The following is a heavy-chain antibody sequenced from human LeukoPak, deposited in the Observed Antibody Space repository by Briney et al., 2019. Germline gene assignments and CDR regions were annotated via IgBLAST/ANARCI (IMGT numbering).Heavy chain of an antibody. Sequence: TGRSLRLSCAASGFTFSSYTMHWVRQAPGKGLEWVAVISYDGSNKYYTDSVKGRFTISRDNSKNTLYLQMNSLRAEDTAVYYCVRERVATIMDGYFQHWGQGTLVTVS. J-gene: IGHJ1*01. CDR3: VRERVATIMDGYFQH. CDR1: GFTFSSYT. CDR2: ISYDGSNK. D-gene: IGHD5-12*01. V-gene: IGHV3-30*04.